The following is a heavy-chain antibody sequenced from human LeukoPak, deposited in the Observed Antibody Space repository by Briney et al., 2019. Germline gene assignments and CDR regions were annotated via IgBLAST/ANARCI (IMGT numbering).Heavy chain of an antibody. Sequence: SGGSLRLSCAASGFTFSSYGMHWVRQAPGKGLEWVAFIRYDGSNKYYADSVKGRFTISRDNSKNTLYLQMNSLRAEDTAVYYCAKVPYDYVWGSYRYTPSYWGQGTLVTVSS. CDR3: AKVPYDYVWGSYRYTPSY. CDR1: GFTFSSYG. J-gene: IGHJ4*02. V-gene: IGHV3-30*02. CDR2: IRYDGSNK. D-gene: IGHD3-16*02.